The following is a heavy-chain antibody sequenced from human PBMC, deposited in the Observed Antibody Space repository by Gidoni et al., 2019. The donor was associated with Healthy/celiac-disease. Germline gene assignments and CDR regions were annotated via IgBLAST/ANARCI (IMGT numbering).Heavy chain of an antibody. J-gene: IGHJ4*02. CDR1: GFSLSNARLG. Sequence: QVTLKESGPVLVKPTETLTLTCTVSGFSLSNARLGVSWIRQPPGKALEWLAHILSNDEKSYSTSLKSRLTISKDTSKSQVVLTMTNMDPVDTATYCCARIRWDSSSSGPYYFDYWGQGTLVTVSS. CDR2: ILSNDEK. CDR3: ARIRWDSSSSGPYYFDY. D-gene: IGHD6-6*01. V-gene: IGHV2-26*01.